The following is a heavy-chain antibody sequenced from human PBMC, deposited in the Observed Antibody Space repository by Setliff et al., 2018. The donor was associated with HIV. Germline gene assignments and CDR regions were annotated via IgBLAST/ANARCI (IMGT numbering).Heavy chain of an antibody. Sequence: PGGSLRLSCAASGFTLSSFAIHWVRQAPGKGLEWVAVISYDGSTKYYADSVKGRFFISRDNSKNTVDLQMNRLRGEDTAVYYCAREPQRGFSYGRYYSYGMDVWGQGTTVTVSS. D-gene: IGHD5-18*01. CDR2: ISYDGSTK. J-gene: IGHJ6*02. V-gene: IGHV3-30*04. CDR1: GFTLSSFA. CDR3: AREPQRGFSYGRYYSYGMDV.